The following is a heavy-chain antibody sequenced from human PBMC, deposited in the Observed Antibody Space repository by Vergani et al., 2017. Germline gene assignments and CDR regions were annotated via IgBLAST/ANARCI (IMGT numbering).Heavy chain of an antibody. Sequence: EVQLLESGGGLVQPGGSLRLSCAASGFTFSSYAMSWVRQAPGKGLEWVSAISGSGGSTYYADSVKGRFTISRDNSKNTLYLQMNSLRAEDTAVYYCAKDRDGITGTTYGXFDPWGQGTLVTVSS. CDR2: ISGSGGST. J-gene: IGHJ5*02. CDR1: GFTFSSYA. V-gene: IGHV3-23*01. D-gene: IGHD1-7*01. CDR3: AKDRDGITGTTYGXFDP.